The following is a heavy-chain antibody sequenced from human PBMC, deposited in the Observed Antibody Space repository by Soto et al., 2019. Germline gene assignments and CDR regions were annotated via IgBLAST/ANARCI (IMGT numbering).Heavy chain of an antibody. V-gene: IGHV4-31*03. J-gene: IGHJ4*02. CDR3: ARASYCTNGVCYTELGQIFDY. D-gene: IGHD2-8*01. CDR2: IYYSGST. CDR1: GGSISSGGYY. Sequence: SETLSLTCTVSGGSISSGGYYWSWIRQHPGKGLEWIGYIYYSGSTYYNPSLKSRVTISVDTSKNQFSLKLSSVTAADTAVYYCARASYCTNGVCYTELGQIFDYWGQGTLVTVSS.